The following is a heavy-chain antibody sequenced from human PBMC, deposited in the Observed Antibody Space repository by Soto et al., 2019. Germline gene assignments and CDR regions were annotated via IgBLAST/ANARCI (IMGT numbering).Heavy chain of an antibody. Sequence: VASVKVSCKVSGYTLTELSMHWVRQAPGRGLEWMGGFDPEDGETIYAQKFQGRVTMTEDTSTDTAYMELSSLRSEDTAVYYCARTKNDNWNAYYYYGMDVWGQGTTVTVSS. V-gene: IGHV1-24*01. J-gene: IGHJ6*02. D-gene: IGHD1-1*01. CDR3: ARTKNDNWNAYYYYGMDV. CDR1: GYTLTELS. CDR2: FDPEDGET.